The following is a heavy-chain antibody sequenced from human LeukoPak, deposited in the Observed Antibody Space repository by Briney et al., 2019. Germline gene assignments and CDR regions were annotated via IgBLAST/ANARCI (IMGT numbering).Heavy chain of an antibody. Sequence: ASVKVSCKASGGTFSSYAINWVRQATGQGLEWMGWMNPNSGNTGYAQKFQGRVTMTRNTSISTAYIELSSLRSEDTAVYYCARGEYSSSWSDAFDIWGQGTMVTVSS. V-gene: IGHV1-8*02. CDR2: MNPNSGNT. CDR3: ARGEYSSSWSDAFDI. D-gene: IGHD6-13*01. CDR1: GGTFSSYA. J-gene: IGHJ3*02.